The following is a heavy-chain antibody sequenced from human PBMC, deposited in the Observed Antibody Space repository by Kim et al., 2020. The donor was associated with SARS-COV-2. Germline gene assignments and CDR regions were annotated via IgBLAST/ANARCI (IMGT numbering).Heavy chain of an antibody. CDR3: ARLGMITFGGVVGYGLDV. D-gene: IGHD3-16*02. Sequence: QGRITISRDTSASTAYMELSSLRSEDTAVYYCARLGMITFGGVVGYGLDVWGQGTTVTVSS. V-gene: IGHV1-3*01. J-gene: IGHJ6*02.